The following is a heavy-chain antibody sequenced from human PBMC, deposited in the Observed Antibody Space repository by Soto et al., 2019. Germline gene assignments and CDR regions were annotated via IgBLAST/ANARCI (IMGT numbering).Heavy chain of an antibody. V-gene: IGHV3-30*03. D-gene: IGHD2-15*01. J-gene: IGHJ4*02. CDR3: ATLDIVVVVAEGYFDY. CDR2: ISYDGSNK. CDR1: GFTFSSYG. Sequence: ESGGGVVQPGRSLRLSCAASGFTFSSYGMHWVRQAPGKGLEWVAVISYDGSNKYYADSVKGRFTISRDNSKNTLYLQMNSLRAEDTAVYYCATLDIVVVVAEGYFDYWGQGTLVTVSS.